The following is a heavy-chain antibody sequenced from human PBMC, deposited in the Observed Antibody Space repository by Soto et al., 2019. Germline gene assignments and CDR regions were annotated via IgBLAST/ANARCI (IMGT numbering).Heavy chain of an antibody. CDR2: IKSKALGGTT. D-gene: IGHD3-22*01. J-gene: IGHJ4*01. V-gene: IGHV3-15*07. CDR3: TTDSYSTMIEVRFDY. Sequence: PGGSLRLSCAGSGVDFSHAWINWVRQAPGKGLEWVGRIKSKALGGTTDFAAPVRGRFAITRDDSRNMAYMQMNSLNTEDTAVYYCTTDSYSTMIEVRFDYWGHGTLVTVSS. CDR1: GVDFSHAW.